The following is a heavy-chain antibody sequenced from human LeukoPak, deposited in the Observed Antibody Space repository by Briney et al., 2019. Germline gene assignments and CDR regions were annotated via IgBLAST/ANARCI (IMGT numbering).Heavy chain of an antibody. CDR3: ARSYGSGSFYYFDY. CDR2: IYYSGST. CDR1: GGSISSYY. V-gene: IGHV4-59*01. D-gene: IGHD3-10*01. Sequence: PSETLSLTCTVPGGSISSYYCSWLRQPPGKGLDWIGYIYYSGSTNYNPSLKSRVSISVDTSKNQFSLKLSSVTAADTAVYYCARSYGSGSFYYFDYWGQGTLVTVSS. J-gene: IGHJ4*02.